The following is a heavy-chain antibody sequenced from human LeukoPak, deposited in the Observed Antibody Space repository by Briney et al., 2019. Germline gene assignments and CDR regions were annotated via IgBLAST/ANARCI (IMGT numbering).Heavy chain of an antibody. V-gene: IGHV4-59*01. CDR2: IYYSGST. Sequence: PSETLSLTCTVSGDSISSYYWSWIRRPPGKGLEWIGYIYYSGSTNYNPSLKSRVTISLDTSKNQFSLKLSSVTAADTAVYYCARRIIVGATWGENYNWFDPWGQGTLVTVSS. CDR3: ARRIIVGATWGENYNWFDP. J-gene: IGHJ5*02. D-gene: IGHD1-26*01. CDR1: GDSISSYY.